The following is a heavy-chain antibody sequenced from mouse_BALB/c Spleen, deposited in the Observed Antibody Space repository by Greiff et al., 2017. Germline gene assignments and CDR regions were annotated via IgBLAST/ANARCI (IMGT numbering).Heavy chain of an antibody. CDR3: ARDGYYGGWYFDV. CDR2: ISTYYGDA. D-gene: IGHD2-3*01. J-gene: IGHJ1*01. Sequence: VQLQQSGAELVRPGVSVKISCKGSGYTFTDYAMHWVKQSHAKSLEWIGVISTYYGDASYNQKFKGKATMTVDKSSSTAYMELARLTSEDSAIYYCARDGYYGGWYFDVWGAGTTVTVSS. CDR1: GYTFTDYA. V-gene: IGHV1S137*01.